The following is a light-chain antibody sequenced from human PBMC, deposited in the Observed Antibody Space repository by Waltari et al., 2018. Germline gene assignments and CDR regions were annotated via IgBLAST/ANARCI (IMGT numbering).Light chain of an antibody. V-gene: IGLV2-14*03. CDR3: TSYTSRNTLV. CDR1: SRDVGAYTY. CDR2: DVS. Sequence: QSALTQPASVSGSPGQSITISCTGTSRDVGAYTYNPCYQKHPGKVPTVMIFDVSNRPSGVSKRFSGSKSGNTASLTISGLQAEDEADYYCTSYTSRNTLVFGSGTKVTVL. J-gene: IGLJ1*01.